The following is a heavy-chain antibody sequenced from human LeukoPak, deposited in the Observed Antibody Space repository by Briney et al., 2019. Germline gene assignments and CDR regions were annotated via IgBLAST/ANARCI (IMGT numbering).Heavy chain of an antibody. V-gene: IGHV3-48*03. CDR3: ARPPSITNPYYGMDV. CDR1: GFTFSSYG. D-gene: IGHD3-3*01. CDR2: ITSSGGAI. J-gene: IGHJ6*02. Sequence: QSGGSLRLSCAASGFTFSSYGMNWVRQALGKGLEWVSYITSSGGAIYYTDSVKGRFTISRDNAKNSLYLQMNSLRAEDTAVYYCARPPSITNPYYGMDVWGQGTTVTVSS.